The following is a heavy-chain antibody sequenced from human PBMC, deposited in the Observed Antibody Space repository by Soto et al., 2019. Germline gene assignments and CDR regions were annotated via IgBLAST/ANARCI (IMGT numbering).Heavy chain of an antibody. CDR2: INVGNGDT. J-gene: IGHJ3*02. D-gene: IGHD3-10*01. CDR1: GYTFSNYP. V-gene: IGHV1-3*01. Sequence: QVQLVQSGAEVKTPGASVRLSCKASGYTFSNYPIHWVRQAPGQRLEWVAWINVGNGDTKYSQQFQGRVTLTRDTAASTAYMELSGLRSDDLAVYYCARYGATDSRNEGFDIWGQGTMVTVSS. CDR3: ARYGATDSRNEGFDI.